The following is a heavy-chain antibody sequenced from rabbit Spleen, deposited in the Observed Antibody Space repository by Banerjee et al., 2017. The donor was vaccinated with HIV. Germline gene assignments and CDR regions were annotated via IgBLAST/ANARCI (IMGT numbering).Heavy chain of an antibody. CDR2: MYSVGSGNT. CDR3: ARGAWNPGDGLNL. Sequence: QSLEESGGGLVQPEGSLTLTCKASGFDFSSNAMCWVRQAPGKGLEWIACMYSVGSGNTYYASWAKGRFTISKTSSTTVTLQMTSLTAADTATYFCARGAWNPGDGLNLWGQGTLVTVS. V-gene: IGHV1S40*01. J-gene: IGHJ4*01. D-gene: IGHD7-1*01. CDR1: GFDFSSNA.